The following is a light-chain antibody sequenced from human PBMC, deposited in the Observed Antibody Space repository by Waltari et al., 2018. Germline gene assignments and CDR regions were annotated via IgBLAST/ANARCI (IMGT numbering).Light chain of an antibody. J-gene: IGLJ2*01. CDR1: KIGSES. Sequence: SFVLTQAPSVSVAPGETATFTCGGDKIGSESVHWYQQRTGQAPLLVIYYDTDRPSGIPDRFSGSKSGSTATLNISRVEAGDEADYYCQVCDSRSDQVLFGGGTKLTVL. CDR2: YDT. CDR3: QVCDSRSDQVL. V-gene: IGLV3-21*04.